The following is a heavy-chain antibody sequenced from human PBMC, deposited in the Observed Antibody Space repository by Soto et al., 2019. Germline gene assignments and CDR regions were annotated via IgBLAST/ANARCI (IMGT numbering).Heavy chain of an antibody. J-gene: IGHJ6*02. CDR2: INHSGST. CDR3: ARERRALISVGYYYYYGMDV. V-gene: IGHV4-34*01. CDR1: GGSFSGYY. Sequence: SETLSLTCAVHGGSFSGYYWSWIRQPPGKGLGWIGEINHSGSTNYNPSLKSRVTISVDTSKNQFSLKLSSVTAADTAVYYCARERRALISVGYYYYYGMDVWGQGTTVTVSS. D-gene: IGHD1-26*01.